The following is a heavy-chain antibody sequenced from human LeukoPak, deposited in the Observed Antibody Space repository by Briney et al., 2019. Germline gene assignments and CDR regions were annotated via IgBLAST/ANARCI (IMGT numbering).Heavy chain of an antibody. CDR1: GFTFSTYW. J-gene: IGHJ4*02. CDR2: SNSDGSAT. V-gene: IGHV3-74*01. CDR3: AREWRGFEDY. Sequence: PGGSLRLSCAASGFTFSTYWMHWVRQAPGKGLVWVARSNSDGSATIYADSVKGRFVISRDNSKNTLYTQMSSLRVEDTAMYYCAREWRGFEDYWGQGTLVTVSS. D-gene: IGHD3-9*01.